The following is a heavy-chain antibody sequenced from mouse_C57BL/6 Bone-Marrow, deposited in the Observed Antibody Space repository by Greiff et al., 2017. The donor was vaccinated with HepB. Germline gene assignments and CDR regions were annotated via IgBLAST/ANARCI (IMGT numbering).Heavy chain of an antibody. D-gene: IGHD1-1*01. CDR2: ILPGSGIT. Sequence: QVQLQQSGAELMKPGASVKLSCKATGYTFTGYWIEWVKQRPGHGLEWIGEILPGSGITNYNEKFKGKATFTADTSSNTAYMQLSSLTTEDSAIYYCARLTGYYGSSSWFAYWGQGTLVTVSA. J-gene: IGHJ3*01. V-gene: IGHV1-9*01. CDR1: GYTFTGYW. CDR3: ARLTGYYGSSSWFAY.